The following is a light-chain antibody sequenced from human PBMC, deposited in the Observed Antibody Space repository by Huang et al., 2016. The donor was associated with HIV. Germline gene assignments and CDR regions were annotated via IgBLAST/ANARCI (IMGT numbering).Light chain of an antibody. Sequence: EIVMTQSPATLSVSPGERATLSCRASQRVNTNLAWYQHKPGQAPRRLIFGASTRAAGIPARFRGSGSGTEFTLTISSLQSEDVAVYYCHQYNNWPPWTFGQGTKVEIK. CDR1: QRVNTN. CDR2: GAS. CDR3: HQYNNWPPWT. J-gene: IGKJ1*01. V-gene: IGKV3-15*01.